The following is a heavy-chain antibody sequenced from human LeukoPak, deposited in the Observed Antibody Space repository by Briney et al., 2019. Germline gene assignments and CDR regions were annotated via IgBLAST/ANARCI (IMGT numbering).Heavy chain of an antibody. CDR1: VGSISSGGYY. Sequence: SETLSLTRTVSVGSISSGGYYWSWIRQHPGKGLEWSGYIYYSGSTYYNPSLKGRVTILVDTSKNQFSLKLCSVTPADTAVYYCARVLIDWGQGTLVTVSS. V-gene: IGHV4-31*03. J-gene: IGHJ4*02. D-gene: IGHD2-21*01. CDR2: IYYSGST. CDR3: ARVLID.